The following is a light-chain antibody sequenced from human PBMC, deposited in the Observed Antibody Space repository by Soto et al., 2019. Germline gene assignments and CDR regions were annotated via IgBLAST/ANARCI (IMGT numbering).Light chain of an antibody. V-gene: IGKV1-9*01. J-gene: IGKJ1*01. CDR3: QQLNSYPWK. CDR1: QGINSY. Sequence: DIQLTQSPSFLSASVGDRITITCRASQGINSYLAWYQQKPGKAPKLLIYAASTLQSGVTSRFSGSGFGIEFTPTISSLQPEDFATYDCQQLNSYPWKFGQGTKVEIK. CDR2: AAS.